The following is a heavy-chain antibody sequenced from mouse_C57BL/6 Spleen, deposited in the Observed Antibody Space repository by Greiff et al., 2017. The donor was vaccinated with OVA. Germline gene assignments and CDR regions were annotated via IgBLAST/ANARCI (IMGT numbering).Heavy chain of an antibody. CDR1: GYAFSSSW. V-gene: IGHV1-82*01. Sequence: VHLVESGPELVKPGASVKISCKASGYAFSSSWMNWVKQRPGKGLEWIGRIYPGDGDTNYNGKFKGNATLTADKSSSTAYMQLSSLTSEDSAVYFCARERDSGYFDVWGTGTTVTVSS. CDR2: IYPGDGDT. CDR3: ARERDSGYFDV. J-gene: IGHJ1*03.